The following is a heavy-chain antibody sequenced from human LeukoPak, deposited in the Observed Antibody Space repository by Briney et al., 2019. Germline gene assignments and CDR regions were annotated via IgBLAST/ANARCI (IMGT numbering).Heavy chain of an antibody. J-gene: IGHJ5*02. CDR3: AKDPIRRGRLPWWFDP. CDR2: ISGSGGST. V-gene: IGHV3-23*01. D-gene: IGHD6-25*01. Sequence: GGSLRLSCAASGFTFSSYAMSWVRQAPGKGLEWVSAISGSGGSTYYADSVKGRFTISRDNSKNTLYLQMNSLRAEDTAVYYCAKDPIRRGRLPWWFDPWGQGTLVTVSS. CDR1: GFTFSSYA.